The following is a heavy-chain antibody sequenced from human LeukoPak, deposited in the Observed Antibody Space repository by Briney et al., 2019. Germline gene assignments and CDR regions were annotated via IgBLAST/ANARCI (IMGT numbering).Heavy chain of an antibody. CDR1: GVSISSYY. CDR2: IYYSGSH. D-gene: IGHD2-2*01. CDR3: ARDLIRDCSSTSCYGNAFDI. J-gene: IGHJ3*02. Sequence: SETLSLTCTVSGVSISSYYWSWIRQPAGKGREWIGYIYYSGSHNYNTPLKSRVTISVDTSKNQFSLKLSSVTAADTAVYYCARDLIRDCSSTSCYGNAFDIWGQGTMVTVSS. V-gene: IGHV4-59*01.